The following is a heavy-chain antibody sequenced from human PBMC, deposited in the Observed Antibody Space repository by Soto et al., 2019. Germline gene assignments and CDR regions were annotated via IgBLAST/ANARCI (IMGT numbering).Heavy chain of an antibody. CDR3: ARDKAYRNYDYGMDV. Sequence: QVQLVESGGGVVQPGRSLRLSCAASGFTFSSYGMHWVRQAPGKGLEWVAVIWYDGSNKYYADSVKGRFTISRDNSKNTLYLQMNSLRAEDTAVYYCARDKAYRNYDYGMDVWGQGTTVTVSS. J-gene: IGHJ6*02. D-gene: IGHD1-1*01. CDR1: GFTFSSYG. CDR2: IWYDGSNK. V-gene: IGHV3-33*01.